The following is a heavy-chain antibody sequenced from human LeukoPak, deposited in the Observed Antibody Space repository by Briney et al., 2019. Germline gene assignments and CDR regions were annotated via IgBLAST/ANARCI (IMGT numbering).Heavy chain of an antibody. Sequence: SGGSLRLSCAASGFTFSSYEMNWVRQAPGKGLEWVSYISSSGSTIYYADSVKGRFTISRDNAKNSLYLQMNSLRAEDTAVYYCARDYELLWFGELLGRSWFDPWGQGTLVTVSS. V-gene: IGHV3-48*03. CDR3: ARDYELLWFGELLGRSWFDP. CDR1: GFTFSSYE. D-gene: IGHD3-10*01. CDR2: ISSSGSTI. J-gene: IGHJ5*02.